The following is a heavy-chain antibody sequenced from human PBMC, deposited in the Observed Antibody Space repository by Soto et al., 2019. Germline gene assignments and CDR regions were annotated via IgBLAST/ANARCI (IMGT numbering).Heavy chain of an antibody. D-gene: IGHD1-26*01. J-gene: IGHJ4*02. CDR2: IWYDGSNK. CDR1: GFTFSSYG. Sequence: QVQLVESGGGVVQPGRSLRLSCAASGFTFSSYGMHWVRQAPGKGLEWVAVIWYDGSNKYYADSVKGRFTISRDNSKNTLYLQMNSLRAEDTAVYYCARPKRVVGATLSFDYWGQGTLVTVST. CDR3: ARPKRVVGATLSFDY. V-gene: IGHV3-33*01.